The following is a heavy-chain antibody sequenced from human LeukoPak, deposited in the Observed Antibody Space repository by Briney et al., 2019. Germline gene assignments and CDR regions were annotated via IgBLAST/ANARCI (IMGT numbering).Heavy chain of an antibody. Sequence: SETLSLTCAVYGGSFSGYYWSWIRQPPGKGLEWIGEINHSGSTNYNPSLKSRVTISVDTSKNQFSLKLSSVTAADTAVYYCARDKSPYDSSGYMGYWGQGTLVTVSS. CDR3: ARDKSPYDSSGYMGY. CDR1: GGSFSGYY. CDR2: INHSGST. D-gene: IGHD3-22*01. V-gene: IGHV4-34*01. J-gene: IGHJ4*02.